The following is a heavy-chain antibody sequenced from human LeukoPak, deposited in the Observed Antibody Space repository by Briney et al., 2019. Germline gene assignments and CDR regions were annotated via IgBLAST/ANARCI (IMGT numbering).Heavy chain of an antibody. Sequence: GGSLRLSCAASGFTFSSYWMSWVRQAPGKGLEWVANIKQDGSERYYVDSVKGRFTISRDNAKNSLYLQMNSLRAEDTAVYYCARASRSGGAAKWDYWGQGTLVTVSS. D-gene: IGHD6-13*01. CDR3: ARASRSGGAAKWDY. CDR2: IKQDGSER. J-gene: IGHJ4*02. CDR1: GFTFSSYW. V-gene: IGHV3-7*01.